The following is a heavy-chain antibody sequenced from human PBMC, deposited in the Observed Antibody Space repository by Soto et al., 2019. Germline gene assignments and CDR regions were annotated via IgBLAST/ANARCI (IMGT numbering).Heavy chain of an antibody. J-gene: IGHJ4*02. CDR3: ATHHYQSSTYRRLDY. Sequence: GGSLRLSCEASGFTFSNYAMIWVRQAPGRGLEWVSTIGGSGTTTYYADSVKGRFIISRDNSRNPLYLQMSSLRAEDTAVYYCATHHYQSSTYRRLDYWGQGSLVTVSS. CDR2: IGGSGTTT. CDR1: GFTFSNYA. D-gene: IGHD3-22*01. V-gene: IGHV3-23*01.